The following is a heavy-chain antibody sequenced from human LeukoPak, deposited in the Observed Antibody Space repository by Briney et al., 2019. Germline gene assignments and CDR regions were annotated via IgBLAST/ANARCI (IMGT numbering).Heavy chain of an antibody. CDR1: GFTLDDYA. CDR3: ARGSGLSFDY. CDR2: ISWNSGSI. J-gene: IGHJ4*02. V-gene: IGHV3-9*01. Sequence: GRSLRRSCAASGFTLDDYAMHWVRQAPGKGLEWVSGISWNSGSIGYADSVKGRFTISRDNAKNSLYLQMNSLRAEDTALYYCARGSGLSFDYWGQGTLVTVSS. D-gene: IGHD6-19*01.